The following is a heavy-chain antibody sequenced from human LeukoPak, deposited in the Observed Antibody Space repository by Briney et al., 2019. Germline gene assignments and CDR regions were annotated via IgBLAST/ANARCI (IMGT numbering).Heavy chain of an antibody. Sequence: GRSLRLSCAASGFTFSSYGMHWVRQAPGKGLEWEAVISYDGSNKYYADSVKGRFTISRDNSKNTLYLQMNSLRAEDTAVYYCAKPQTRPTDYFDYWGQGTLVTVSS. J-gene: IGHJ4*02. D-gene: IGHD4-17*01. CDR2: ISYDGSNK. V-gene: IGHV3-30*18. CDR3: AKPQTRPTDYFDY. CDR1: GFTFSSYG.